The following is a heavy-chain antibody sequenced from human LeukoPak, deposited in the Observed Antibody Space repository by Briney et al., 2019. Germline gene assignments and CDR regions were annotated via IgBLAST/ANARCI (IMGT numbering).Heavy chain of an antibody. Sequence: GGSLRLSCAASGFTVSSHYMSWVRQAPGKGLEWVSIIYTGDTTYYADSVKGRFTISRDNSRNTLYLQMNSLRAEDTAVYYCAREPVTPRVAFDIWGQGTMVTVSS. D-gene: IGHD4-11*01. CDR2: IYTGDTT. J-gene: IGHJ3*02. V-gene: IGHV3-53*01. CDR3: AREPVTPRVAFDI. CDR1: GFTVSSHY.